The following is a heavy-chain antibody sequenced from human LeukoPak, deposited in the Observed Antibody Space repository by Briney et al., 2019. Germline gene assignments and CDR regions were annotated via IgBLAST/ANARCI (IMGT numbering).Heavy chain of an antibody. V-gene: IGHV1-3*01. CDR3: AREGAAAGHFDY. CDR2: INAGNGNT. J-gene: IGHJ4*02. CDR1: GYTFTSYA. Sequence: ASVKVSCKASGYTFTSYAMHWVRQAPGQRLEWMGWINAGNGNTKYSQKFQGRVTITRDTSASTAYMELSSLRSEDTAVYYCAREGAAAGHFDYWGQGTLVTVSS. D-gene: IGHD6-13*01.